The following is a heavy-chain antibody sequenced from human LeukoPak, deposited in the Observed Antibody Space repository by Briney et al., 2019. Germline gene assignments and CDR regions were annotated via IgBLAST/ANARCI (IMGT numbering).Heavy chain of an antibody. J-gene: IGHJ5*02. V-gene: IGHV1-2*02. CDR1: GYRFTDYW. Sequence: ASVKVSCKASGYRFTDYWIQWVRQAPGQGLEWMGWINTNTGGTVYAQKFQGRVTMTRDTSLTTSYMDLSRLTSDDTAVYYCARGVPAASTAFDPWGQGTLVTVSS. D-gene: IGHD2-2*01. CDR3: ARGVPAASTAFDP. CDR2: INTNTGGT.